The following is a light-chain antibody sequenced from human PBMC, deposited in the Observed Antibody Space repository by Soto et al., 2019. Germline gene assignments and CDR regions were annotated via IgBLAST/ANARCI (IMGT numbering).Light chain of an antibody. J-gene: IGKJ5*01. V-gene: IGKV3-11*02. CDR2: DAS. CDR1: QGISTY. Sequence: LTQSPATLSLSPGDRATLSCTASQGISTYIAWYQQKPGHPPRLLMFDASRRVAGIPPRFSGGGFGRECTLTISSLEPEDFAIYYCQQRGETFGPGTRLEI. CDR3: QQRGET.